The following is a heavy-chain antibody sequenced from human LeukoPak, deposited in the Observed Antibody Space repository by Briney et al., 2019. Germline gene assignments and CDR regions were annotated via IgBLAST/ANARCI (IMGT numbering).Heavy chain of an antibody. D-gene: IGHD1-7*01. CDR3: ARDRTGTPSNWFVP. CDR2: ISSSSDYM. J-gene: IGHJ5*02. V-gene: IGHV3-21*01. Sequence: GGSLRLSCAASGFTFSSYRMNWVRQAPGKGLEWVSSISSSSDYMYYADSLKGRFTISRDNAKNSLYLQMNSLRAEDTAVYYCARDRTGTPSNWFVPWGQGTLVTVSS. CDR1: GFTFSSYR.